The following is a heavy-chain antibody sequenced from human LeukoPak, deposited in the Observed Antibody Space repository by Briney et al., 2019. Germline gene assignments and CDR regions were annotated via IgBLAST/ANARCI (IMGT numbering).Heavy chain of an antibody. J-gene: IGHJ4*02. Sequence: GGTLRLSCAASGFTFTSFAMSWVRQAPGKGLEWVSTISRSGVATYYANSVKGRFTISRDNSKNTLYLQMNSLRAEDTAVYYCAKEYGYTYGEFDYWGQGTLVTVSS. V-gene: IGHV3-23*01. D-gene: IGHD5-18*01. CDR2: ISRSGVAT. CDR3: AKEYGYTYGEFDY. CDR1: GFTFTSFA.